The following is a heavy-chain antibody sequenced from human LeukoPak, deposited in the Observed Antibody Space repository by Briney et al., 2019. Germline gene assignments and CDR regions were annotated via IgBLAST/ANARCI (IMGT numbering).Heavy chain of an antibody. Sequence: SETLSLTCAVYGGSFSGYYWSWIRQPPGKGLEWIGEINHSGSTNYNPSLKSRITISVDTSKNQFSLKLSSVTAADTAVYYCARGAMADYWGQGTLVTVSS. CDR3: ARGAMADY. V-gene: IGHV4-34*01. CDR2: INHSGST. CDR1: GGSFSGYY. D-gene: IGHD5-18*01. J-gene: IGHJ4*02.